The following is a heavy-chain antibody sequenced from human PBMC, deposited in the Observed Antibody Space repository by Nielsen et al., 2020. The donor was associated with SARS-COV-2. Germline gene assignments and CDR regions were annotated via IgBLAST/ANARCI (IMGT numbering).Heavy chain of an antibody. CDR3: ARGRDTTTNSYLDV. J-gene: IGHJ6*02. CDR1: GGSISSYY. CDR2: IYYSGST. D-gene: IGHD4-17*01. V-gene: IGHV4-59*12. Sequence: GSLRLSCTVSGGSISSYYWSWIRQPPGKGLEWIGYIYYSGSTNYNPSLKSRVTISVDTSKNQFSLRLRSVTAADTAIYYCARGRDTTTNSYLDVWGQGTTVTVSS.